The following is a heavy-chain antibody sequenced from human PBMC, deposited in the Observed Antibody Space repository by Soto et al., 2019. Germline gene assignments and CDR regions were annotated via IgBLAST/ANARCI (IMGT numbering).Heavy chain of an antibody. V-gene: IGHV1-69*12. CDR3: ASWLKGPDIGNYYYGMDV. J-gene: IGHJ6*02. CDR1: GGAFSDYA. CDR2: IMPIFRAP. D-gene: IGHD2-15*01. Sequence: QVQLVQSGAEVKKPGSSVKVSCKASGGAFSDYAFSWVRQAPGQGLEWLGGIMPIFRAPDYAQKFQGRVTISADEFTRTAYMEMNSLRSEDTAVYYCASWLKGPDIGNYYYGMDVWGQGTTVIVSS.